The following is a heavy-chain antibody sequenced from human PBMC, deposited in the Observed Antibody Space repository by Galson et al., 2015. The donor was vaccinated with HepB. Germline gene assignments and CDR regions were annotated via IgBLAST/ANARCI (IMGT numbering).Heavy chain of an antibody. CDR1: GDIFNNYA. CDR2: IIPKFRAA. CDR3: GRTQQFVVNWIAP. J-gene: IGHJ5*02. V-gene: IGHV1-69*13. D-gene: IGHD2-15*01. Sequence: SVKVSCKASGDIFNNYAISWMRQAPGQGLEWMGGIIPKFRAATYAQKFQDRITIIADESTTTVYMELSSLTSEDTAIYYCGRTQQFVVNWIAPWGQGTLVGVSS.